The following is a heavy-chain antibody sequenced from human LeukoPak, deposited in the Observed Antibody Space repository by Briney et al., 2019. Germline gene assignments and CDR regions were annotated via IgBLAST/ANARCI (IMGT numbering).Heavy chain of an antibody. D-gene: IGHD5/OR15-5a*01. CDR3: ARGSLYDSQVFDS. J-gene: IGHJ4*02. Sequence: GGSLRLSCAASGFTVSGNYMSWVRQPPGKGLDWVSVIYTRGMTNYADSVKGRFTISRDESKNTLYLQMNSLRSEDTALYYCARGSLYDSQVFDSWGQGTPVTVSS. CDR2: IYTRGMT. CDR1: GFTVSGNY. V-gene: IGHV3-53*03.